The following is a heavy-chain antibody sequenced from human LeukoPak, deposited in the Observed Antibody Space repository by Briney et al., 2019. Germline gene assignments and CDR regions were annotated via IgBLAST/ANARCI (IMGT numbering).Heavy chain of an antibody. CDR3: AKRNDWNYSHYYMDV. CDR2: IRGSGGNT. J-gene: IGHJ6*03. CDR1: GFTFSSYA. D-gene: IGHD3-9*01. V-gene: IGHV3-23*01. Sequence: GGSLRLSCAASGFTFSSYAMSWVRQAPGKGLEWVSTIRGSGGNTYYTDSVRGRFIISRDNSKNTLYLQMSSLRAEDTAVYYCAKRNDWNYSHYYMDVWGKGTTVTVSS.